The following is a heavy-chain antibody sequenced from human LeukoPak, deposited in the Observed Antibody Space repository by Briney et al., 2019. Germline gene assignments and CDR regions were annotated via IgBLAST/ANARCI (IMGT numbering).Heavy chain of an antibody. Sequence: SETLSLTCTVSGGSISSSSYYWSWIRQPAGKGLEWIGRIYTSGSTNYNPSLKSRVTISVDTSKNQFSLKLSSVTAADTAVYYCASGPTYYYDSSGYYLDYWGQGTLVTVSS. CDR3: ASGPTYYYDSSGYYLDY. D-gene: IGHD3-22*01. CDR1: GGSISSSSYY. CDR2: IYTSGST. V-gene: IGHV4-61*02. J-gene: IGHJ4*02.